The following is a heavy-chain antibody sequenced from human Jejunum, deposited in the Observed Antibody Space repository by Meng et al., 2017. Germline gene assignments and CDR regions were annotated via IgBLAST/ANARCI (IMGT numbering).Heavy chain of an antibody. D-gene: IGHD1-26*01. V-gene: IGHV4-61*03. CDR2: VYYSGHT. CDR1: GDSVSSDNYY. J-gene: IGHJ4*02. Sequence: VQLQESGPGLVRPSETPSLTCTVSGDSVSSDNYYWSWIRQPPGKGLEWIGYVYYSGHTDCNPSLKSRLSISIDTSKNHFSLKLSSVTAADTAVYYCARTPLYSGSYYFDPWGQGALVTVSS. CDR3: ARTPLYSGSYYFDP.